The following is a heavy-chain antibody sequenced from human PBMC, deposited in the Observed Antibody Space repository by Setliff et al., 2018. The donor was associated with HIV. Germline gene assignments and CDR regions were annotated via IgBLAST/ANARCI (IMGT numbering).Heavy chain of an antibody. J-gene: IGHJ2*01. CDR2: IWYDERHK. CDR1: GFSFNSYG. Sequence: GGSLRLSCTFWGFSFNSYGMHWVRQAPGKGLEWVASIWYDERHKFYADSVKGRFTISRDNSKNTLYLEMASLRVEDTAVYYCAKEELSAFSYGDRYWYFSLWGRGTLVTV. D-gene: IGHD5-18*01. CDR3: AKEELSAFSYGDRYWYFSL. V-gene: IGHV3-30*02.